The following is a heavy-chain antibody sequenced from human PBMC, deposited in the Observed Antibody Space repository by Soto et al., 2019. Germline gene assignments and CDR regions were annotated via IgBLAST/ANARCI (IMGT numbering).Heavy chain of an antibody. Sequence: GESLKISCQGSGYTFTNHWITWVRQMPGKGLEWMGRINPSDSHTNYSPSFQGHVTMSVDKSISTAYLQWSSLRVEDTAVYYCAKGGARRDGYNYPYYGMDVWGQGTTVTVSS. J-gene: IGHJ6*02. CDR1: GYTFTNHW. D-gene: IGHD5-12*01. CDR2: INPSDSHT. CDR3: AKGGARRDGYNYPYYGMDV. V-gene: IGHV5-10-1*01.